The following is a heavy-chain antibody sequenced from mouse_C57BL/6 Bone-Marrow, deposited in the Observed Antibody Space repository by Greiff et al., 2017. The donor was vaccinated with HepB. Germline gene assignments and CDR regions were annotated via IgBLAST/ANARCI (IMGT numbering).Heavy chain of an antibody. D-gene: IGHD1-1*01. Sequence: EVKLMESGGGLVKPGGSLKLSCAASGFTFSSYAVSWVRQTPEKRLEWVATISDGGSYTYYPDNVKGRFTISRDNAKNNLYLQMDHLKSEDTAMYDCARDDYYGSFDYWGQGTTLTVSS. J-gene: IGHJ2*01. CDR2: ISDGGSYT. CDR1: GFTFSSYA. V-gene: IGHV5-4*01. CDR3: ARDDYYGSFDY.